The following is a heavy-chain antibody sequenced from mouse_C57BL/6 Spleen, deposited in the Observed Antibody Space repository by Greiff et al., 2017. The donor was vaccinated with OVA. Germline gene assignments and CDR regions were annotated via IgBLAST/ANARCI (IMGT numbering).Heavy chain of an antibody. D-gene: IGHD2-4*01. CDR1: GFNIKNTY. J-gene: IGHJ1*03. V-gene: IGHV14-3*01. CDR2: IDPANGNT. Sequence: DVQLQESVAELVRPGASVKLSCTASGFNIKNTYMHWVKQRPEQGLEWIGRIDPANGNTKYAPKFQGKATITADTSSNTAYLQLSSLTSEDTAIYYCASGNYDGYWYFDVWGTGTTVTVSS. CDR3: ASGNYDGYWYFDV.